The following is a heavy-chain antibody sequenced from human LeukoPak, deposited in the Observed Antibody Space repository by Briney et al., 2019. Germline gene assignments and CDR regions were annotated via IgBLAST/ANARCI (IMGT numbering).Heavy chain of an antibody. Sequence: SETLSLTCTVSGGSISSSSYYWGWIRQPPGKGLEWIGSIYYSGSTYYNPSLKSRVTISVDTSKNQFSLKLSSVTAADTAVYYCARNDAFDIWGQGTMVTVSS. CDR1: GGSISSSSYY. V-gene: IGHV4-39*07. J-gene: IGHJ3*02. CDR2: IYYSGST. CDR3: ARNDAFDI.